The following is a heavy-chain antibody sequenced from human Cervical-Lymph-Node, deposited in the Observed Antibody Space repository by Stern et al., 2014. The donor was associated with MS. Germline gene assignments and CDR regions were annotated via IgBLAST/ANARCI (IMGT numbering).Heavy chain of an antibody. J-gene: IGHJ4*03. V-gene: IGHV1-3*04. CDR3: TSLSGGLDA. D-gene: IGHD3-10*01. CDR2: IITDNGDT. CDR1: GHTFAG. Sequence: QVQLMQSGAEVKKPGASVKVSCKASGHTFAGHWVSQAPGHRLEWMGKIITDNGDTTNSQEVQGRITITRDTISSTDYMELRSFRAKGTAVYYCTSLSGGLDAWGQGTLVTVSS.